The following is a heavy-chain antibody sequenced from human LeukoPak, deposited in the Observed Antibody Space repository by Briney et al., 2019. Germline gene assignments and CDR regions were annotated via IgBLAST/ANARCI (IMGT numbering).Heavy chain of an antibody. V-gene: IGHV3-53*01. D-gene: IGHD3-10*01. J-gene: IGHJ4*02. CDR3: ARGVFTMVRGPEYDY. Sequence: GGSLRLSCAASGFTVSSNYMSWVRQAPGKGLEWVSVIYSGGSTYYADSVKGRFTISRDNSKNTLYLQMNSLRAEDTAVYYCARGVFTMVRGPEYDYWGQGTLVTVSS. CDR1: GFTVSSNY. CDR2: IYSGGST.